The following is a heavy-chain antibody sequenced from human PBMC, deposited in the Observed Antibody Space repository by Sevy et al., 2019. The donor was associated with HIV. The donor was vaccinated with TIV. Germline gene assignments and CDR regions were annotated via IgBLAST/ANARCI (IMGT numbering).Heavy chain of an antibody. J-gene: IGHJ4*02. CDR2: ISSGSTYT. CDR1: GFTFSAYY. Sequence: GGSLRLSCAASGFTFSAYYMTWIRQAPGKGLEWVSYISSGSTYTNYADSVKGRFTVSRDNAKNSLYLQMNSLRAEDTAVYYCARSRSNYGDHYFDYWGQGTLVTVSS. V-gene: IGHV3-11*06. D-gene: IGHD4-17*01. CDR3: ARSRSNYGDHYFDY.